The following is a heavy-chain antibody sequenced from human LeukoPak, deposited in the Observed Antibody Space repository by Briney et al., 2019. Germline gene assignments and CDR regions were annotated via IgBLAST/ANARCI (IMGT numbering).Heavy chain of an antibody. J-gene: IGHJ5*02. CDR3: ARGRRDDFWENWFDP. D-gene: IGHD3-3*01. Sequence: GGSLRLSCAPSGFTFSSSGMHWVRQAPGKGLEWVAFIHYDGSNIYYADSVRGRFTVSRDNSKNTLYLQMNSLRTEDTAMYYCARGRRDDFWENWFDPWGQGTLVTVSS. CDR1: GFTFSSSG. V-gene: IGHV3-30*02. CDR2: IHYDGSNI.